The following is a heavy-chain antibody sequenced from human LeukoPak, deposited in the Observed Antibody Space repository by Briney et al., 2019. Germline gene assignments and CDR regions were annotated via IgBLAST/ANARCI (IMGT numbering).Heavy chain of an antibody. CDR1: GFTFSSYS. CDR2: ISSSSSYI. D-gene: IGHD2-15*01. CDR3: ARHTPGGVAADNWFDP. V-gene: IGHV3-21*01. J-gene: IGHJ5*02. Sequence: GGSLRLSCAASGFTFSSYSMNWVRQAPGKGLEWASSISSSSSYIYYADSVKGRFTISRDNAKNSLYLQMNSLRAEDTAVYYCARHTPGGVAADNWFDPWGQGTLVTVSS.